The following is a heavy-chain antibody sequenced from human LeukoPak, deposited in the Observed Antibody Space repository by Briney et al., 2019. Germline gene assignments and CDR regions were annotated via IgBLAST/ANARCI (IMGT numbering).Heavy chain of an antibody. CDR2: IYYSGST. J-gene: IGHJ4*02. V-gene: IGHV4-39*01. D-gene: IGHD1-7*01. CDR3: ARQVGTGTNY. Sequence: SETLSLTCTVSGGSISSSSYYWGWIRQPPGQGLEWIGSIYYSGSTYYNPSLKSRVTISVDTSKNQFSLKLSSVTAADTAVYYCARQVGTGTNYWGQGTLVTVSS. CDR1: GGSISSSSYY.